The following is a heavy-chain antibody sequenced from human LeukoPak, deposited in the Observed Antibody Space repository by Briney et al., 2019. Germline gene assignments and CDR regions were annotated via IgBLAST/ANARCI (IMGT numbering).Heavy chain of an antibody. V-gene: IGHV1-69*05. CDR2: IIPIFGTA. Sequence: SVKVSCKASGGTFSSYAISWVRQAPGQGLEWMGRIIPIFGTANYAQKFQGRVTITTGESTSTAYMELSSLRSEDTAVYYCARHPGIAVADYYFDYWGQGTLVTVSS. J-gene: IGHJ4*02. CDR1: GGTFSSYA. D-gene: IGHD6-19*01. CDR3: ARHPGIAVADYYFDY.